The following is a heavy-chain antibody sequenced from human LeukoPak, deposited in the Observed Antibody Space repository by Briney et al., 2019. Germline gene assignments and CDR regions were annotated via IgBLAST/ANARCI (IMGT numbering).Heavy chain of an antibody. CDR3: ATELRWKEY. V-gene: IGHV1-8*01. CDR2: MNPNSGNT. Sequence: ASVKVSCKASGYTFTSYDINWVRQATGQGLEWLGWMNPNSGNTGYAQKFQDRVTMTSDTSIDTAYMELSSLRSEDTAVYYCATELRWKEYWGQGTLVTVSS. D-gene: IGHD4-23*01. CDR1: GYTFTSYD. J-gene: IGHJ4*02.